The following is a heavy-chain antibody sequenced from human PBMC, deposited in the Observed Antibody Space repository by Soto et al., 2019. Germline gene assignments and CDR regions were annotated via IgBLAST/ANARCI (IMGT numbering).Heavy chain of an antibody. CDR1: GGSFSGYY. CDR3: ARGRKRYCSGGSCYRAYNWCDP. D-gene: IGHD2-15*01. J-gene: IGHJ5*02. CDR2: INHSGST. Sequence: QVQLQQWGAGLLKPSETLSLTCAVYGGSFSGYYWSWIRQPPGKGLEWIGEINHSGSTNYNPSLKSRVTISVDTSKNQFSLKLSCVTAADTAVYYCARGRKRYCSGGSCYRAYNWCDPWGQGTLVTVSS. V-gene: IGHV4-34*01.